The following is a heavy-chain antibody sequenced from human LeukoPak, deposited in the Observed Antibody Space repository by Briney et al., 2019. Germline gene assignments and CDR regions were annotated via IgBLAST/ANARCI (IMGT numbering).Heavy chain of an antibody. CDR3: ARAHSAMVRGVIRPPDY. CDR1: GGSISSYY. CDR2: IYYSGST. J-gene: IGHJ4*02. V-gene: IGHV4-59*12. D-gene: IGHD3-10*01. Sequence: SETLSLTCTVSGGSISSYYWSWIRQPPGKGLEWIGYIYYSGSTNYNPSLKSRVTISVDTSKNQFSLKLSSVTAADTAVYYCARAHSAMVRGVIRPPDYWGQGTLVTVSS.